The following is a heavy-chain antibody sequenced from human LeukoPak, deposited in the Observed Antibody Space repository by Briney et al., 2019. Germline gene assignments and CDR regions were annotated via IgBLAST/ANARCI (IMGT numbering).Heavy chain of an antibody. CDR1: GYTLTELS. Sequence: ASVKVSCRVSGYTLTELSMHWVRHAPGKGLEWMGGFDPEDGETLHAQNCQGRVTMTEDTSTDTSYMELSNLRSEDTAMYFCAATDFSYAFDIWGRGTMVTVSS. D-gene: IGHD3-3*01. V-gene: IGHV1-24*01. CDR2: FDPEDGET. CDR3: AATDFSYAFDI. J-gene: IGHJ3*02.